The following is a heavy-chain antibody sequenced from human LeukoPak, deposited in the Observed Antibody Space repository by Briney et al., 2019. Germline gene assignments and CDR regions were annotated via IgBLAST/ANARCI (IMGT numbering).Heavy chain of an antibody. D-gene: IGHD1-1*01. Sequence: GGSLRLSCAASGFTFSSYEMNWVRQAPGKGLEWVSYISSSGTAIYYADSVKGRFTISRDTAKNSLYLQMSSLRAEDTALYYCARDMEPDAFDIWGQGTMVTVSS. J-gene: IGHJ3*02. CDR2: ISSSGTAI. CDR3: ARDMEPDAFDI. CDR1: GFTFSSYE. V-gene: IGHV3-48*03.